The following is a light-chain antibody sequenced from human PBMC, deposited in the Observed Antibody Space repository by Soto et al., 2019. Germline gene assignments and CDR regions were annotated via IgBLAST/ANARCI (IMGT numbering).Light chain of an antibody. V-gene: IGKV1-39*01. CDR1: QSASSY. CDR2: AAS. Sequence: DIQMTQSPSSLSASVGDRVTITCRASQSASSYLNWYQQKPGKAPNLLIYAASSLQSGVPSRFSGSGSGTDFTLTISSLQREDFATYYCQQTYSIPFTFGPGTKVD. CDR3: QQTYSIPFT. J-gene: IGKJ3*01.